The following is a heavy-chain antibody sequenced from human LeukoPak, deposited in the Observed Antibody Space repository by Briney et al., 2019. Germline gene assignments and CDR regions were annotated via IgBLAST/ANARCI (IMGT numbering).Heavy chain of an antibody. V-gene: IGHV3-23*01. J-gene: IGHJ3*02. D-gene: IGHD6-13*01. CDR1: GFTFSSYA. CDR3: AYRKLYSSSWMRAFDM. CDR2: ISGSGGST. Sequence: GGSLRLSCAASGFTFSSYAMSWVRQAPGKGLEWVSAISGSGGSTYYADSVKGRFTISRDNSKNTLYLQMNSLRAEDTAVYYCAYRKLYSSSWMRAFDMWRQGTMDTVSS.